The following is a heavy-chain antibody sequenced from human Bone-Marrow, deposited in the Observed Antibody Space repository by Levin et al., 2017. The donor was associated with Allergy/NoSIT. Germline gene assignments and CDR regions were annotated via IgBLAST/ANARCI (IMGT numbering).Heavy chain of an antibody. CDR3: VRGSMASSYYNLDV. D-gene: IGHD3-10*01. Sequence: SVKVSCKASGGSILSNTITWVRQAPGQGLEWMAGIIPVFGTPDYAQKFQDRVTISVNKSTNAAYMELTSLRPDDTAVYYCVRGSMASSYYNLDVWGQGTTVTVSS. CDR2: IIPVFGTP. J-gene: IGHJ6*02. CDR1: GGSILSNT. V-gene: IGHV1-69*06.